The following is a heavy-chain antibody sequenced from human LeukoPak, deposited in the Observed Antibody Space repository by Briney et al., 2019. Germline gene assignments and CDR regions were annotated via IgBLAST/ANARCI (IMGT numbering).Heavy chain of an antibody. V-gene: IGHV4-59*01. J-gene: IGHJ3*02. Sequence: SETLSLTCTVSGGSISSYYWSWVRQPPGKGLEWIGYIYYSGSTNYNPSLKSRGTISVDTSKNQFSLTLSSVTAADTAVYYCASLPEVWGAFDIWGQGTMVTVSS. D-gene: IGHD7-27*01. CDR1: GGSISSYY. CDR2: IYYSGST. CDR3: ASLPEVWGAFDI.